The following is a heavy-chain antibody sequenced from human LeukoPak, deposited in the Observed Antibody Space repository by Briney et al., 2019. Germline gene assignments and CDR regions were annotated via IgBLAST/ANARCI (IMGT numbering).Heavy chain of an antibody. CDR3: ARDVWTYSGEAFDY. V-gene: IGHV3-7*01. Sequence: GGSLRLSCAASGITFNDNWMSWVRQAPGKGLEWVANIKEDGSVRYYVDSVKGRFSISRDNAKSSLYLQMSSLRAEDTAVYYCARDVWTYSGEAFDYWGQGAPVTVSS. CDR1: GITFNDNW. J-gene: IGHJ4*02. D-gene: IGHD5-12*01. CDR2: IKEDGSVR.